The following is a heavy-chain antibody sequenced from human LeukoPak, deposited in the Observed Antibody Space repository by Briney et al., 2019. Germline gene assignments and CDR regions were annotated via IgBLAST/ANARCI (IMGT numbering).Heavy chain of an antibody. CDR3: ARVGVLDTAMPIYYFDY. J-gene: IGHJ4*02. D-gene: IGHD5-18*01. Sequence: SETLSLTCAVYGGSFSGYYWSWIRQPPGKGLEWIGEINHSGSTNYNPSLKSRVTISVDTSKNQFSLKLSSVTAADTAVYYCARVGVLDTAMPIYYFDYWGQGTLVTVSS. CDR2: INHSGST. CDR1: GGSFSGYY. V-gene: IGHV4-34*01.